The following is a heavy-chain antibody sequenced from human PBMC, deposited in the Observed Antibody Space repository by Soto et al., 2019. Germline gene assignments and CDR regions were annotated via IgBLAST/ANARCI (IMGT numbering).Heavy chain of an antibody. J-gene: IGHJ3*02. CDR2: INPSGGST. Sequence: ASVKVSCKASGYTFTSYYMHWVRQAPGQGLEWMGIINPSGGSTSYAQKFQGRVTMTRDTSTSTVYMELSSLRSEDTAVYYCAAYSSGWWNAFDIWGQGTMVTVS. CDR1: GYTFTSYY. V-gene: IGHV1-46*03. D-gene: IGHD6-19*01. CDR3: AAYSSGWWNAFDI.